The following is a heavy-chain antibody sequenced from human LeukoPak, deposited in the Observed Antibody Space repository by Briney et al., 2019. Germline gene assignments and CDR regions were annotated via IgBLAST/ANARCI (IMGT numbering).Heavy chain of an antibody. CDR3: ARDRRPTYYYGSGSNYFDY. CDR1: GFTFSSYA. Sequence: GGSLRLSCAASGFTFSSYAMHWVRQAPGKGLEWVAVISYDGSNKCYADSVKGRFTISRDNSKNTLYLQMNSLRAEDTAVYYCARDRRPTYYYGSGSNYFDYWGQGTLVTVSS. D-gene: IGHD3-10*01. J-gene: IGHJ4*02. CDR2: ISYDGSNK. V-gene: IGHV3-30-3*01.